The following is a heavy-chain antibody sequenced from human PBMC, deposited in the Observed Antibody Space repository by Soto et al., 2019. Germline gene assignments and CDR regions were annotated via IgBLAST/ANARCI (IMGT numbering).Heavy chain of an antibody. V-gene: IGHV4-59*02. CDR3: ARFESGHRGGYYYYYSMDV. Sequence: SETLSLTCTLSGDSVNIHYGGWVRQPPGKALDWIGYLYYSGGTNYNPSLQGRVTISVDTSQDQFSVKLNSVSAADTAVYYCARFESGHRGGYYYYYSMDVWGKGTKVTVSS. J-gene: IGHJ6*03. D-gene: IGHD3-3*01. CDR2: LYYSGGT. CDR1: GDSVNIHY.